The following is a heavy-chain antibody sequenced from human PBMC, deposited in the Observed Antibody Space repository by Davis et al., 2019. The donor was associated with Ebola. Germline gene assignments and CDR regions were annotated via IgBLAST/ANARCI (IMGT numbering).Heavy chain of an antibody. D-gene: IGHD6-13*01. Sequence: GESLKISCAAPGFTFRSYDMHWVRQATGKGLEWGSAIGAAGDTYYPVSVKGRFTISRENAKNSLYLQMNSLRAEDTAVYYCARAGFGSTWFDCWGQGILVTVSS. CDR1: GFTFRSYD. CDR2: IGAAGDT. J-gene: IGHJ5*01. CDR3: ARAGFGSTWFDC. V-gene: IGHV3-13*01.